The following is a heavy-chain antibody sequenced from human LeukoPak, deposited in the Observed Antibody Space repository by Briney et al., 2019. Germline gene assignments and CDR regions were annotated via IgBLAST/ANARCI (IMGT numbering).Heavy chain of an antibody. V-gene: IGHV4-34*01. CDR2: IDHSGSI. CDR3: ARNKLGYCSGGSCSGFDP. Sequence: SETLSLTCAVYGGSFSCYYWSWIRQPPGKGLEWIGEIDHSGSINYNPSLKSRVTISVDTSTNQSSLKLSSVTSADTAVDYCARNKLGYCSGGSCSGFDPWGQGTLVTVSS. CDR1: GGSFSCYY. J-gene: IGHJ5*02. D-gene: IGHD2-15*01.